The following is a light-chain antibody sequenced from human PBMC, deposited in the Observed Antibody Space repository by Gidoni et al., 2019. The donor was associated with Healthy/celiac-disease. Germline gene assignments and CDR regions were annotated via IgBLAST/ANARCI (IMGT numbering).Light chain of an antibody. CDR2: DVS. Sequence: QSALPQPASVSGSPGQSITISCTGTSSDVGGYNYVSWYQQHPGKAPKLMIYDVSNRPSGVSNRFSGSKSGNTASLTISGLQAEDEADYYCSSYLRVFGTGTKVTVL. V-gene: IGLV2-14*01. CDR3: SSYLRV. CDR1: SSDVGGYNY. J-gene: IGLJ1*01.